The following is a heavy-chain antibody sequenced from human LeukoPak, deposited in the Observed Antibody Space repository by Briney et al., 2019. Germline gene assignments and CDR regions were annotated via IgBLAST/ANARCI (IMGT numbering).Heavy chain of an antibody. J-gene: IGHJ3*02. CDR1: GFTFTSSA. D-gene: IGHD3-22*01. CDR2: IVVGSGNT. CDR3: SVDSSGHHDAFYI. V-gene: IGHV1-58*02. Sequence: EASVKVSCKASGFTFTSSAMQWVRQARGQGLEWIGWIVVGSGNTNYAQKFQERVTITRDMSTSTAYMQRSSLRSEDTAVYYCSVDSSGHHDAFYIWGQGTMVTVSS.